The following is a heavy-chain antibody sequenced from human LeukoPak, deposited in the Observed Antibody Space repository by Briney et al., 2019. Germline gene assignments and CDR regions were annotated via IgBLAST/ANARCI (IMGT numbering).Heavy chain of an antibody. CDR2: ISSSGSTI. J-gene: IGHJ4*02. D-gene: IGHD1-26*01. Sequence: PGGSLRLSCAASGFTFSDYYMSWIRQAPAKRLQWVSYISSSGSTIYYADSVKGRFTISRDNAKNSLYLQMNSLRVEDTAVYYCARDVGATPGYFDYWGQGTLVTVSS. CDR1: GFTFSDYY. V-gene: IGHV3-11*01. CDR3: ARDVGATPGYFDY.